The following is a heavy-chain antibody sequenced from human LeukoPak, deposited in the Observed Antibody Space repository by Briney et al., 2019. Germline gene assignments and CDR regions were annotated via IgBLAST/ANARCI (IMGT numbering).Heavy chain of an antibody. CDR1: GDSVSSDIYY. CDR3: ARGYCGSTSCYGVFDY. Sequence: SETLSLTCTVSGDSVSSDIYYWSWIRQPPGKGLEWIGYIYNSGSTNYNPSLKSRVTISVDTSKDQFSLRLSSVTAADTAVYYCARGYCGSTSCYGVFDYWGQGTLVTVSS. CDR2: IYNSGST. V-gene: IGHV4-61*01. D-gene: IGHD2-2*01. J-gene: IGHJ4*02.